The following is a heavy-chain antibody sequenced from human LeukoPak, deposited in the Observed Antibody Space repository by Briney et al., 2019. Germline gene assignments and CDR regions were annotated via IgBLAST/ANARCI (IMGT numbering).Heavy chain of an antibody. D-gene: IGHD3-16*01. CDR3: ARGAGRGEARRVYYYYMDV. Sequence: SVKVSCKASGGTFSSYAISWVRQAPGQGLEWMGGIIPIFGTANYAQRFQGRVTITTDESTSTAYKGLSSLRSEDTAVYYCARGAGRGEARRVYYYYMDVWGKGTTVTVSS. V-gene: IGHV1-69*05. J-gene: IGHJ6*03. CDR1: GGTFSSYA. CDR2: IIPIFGTA.